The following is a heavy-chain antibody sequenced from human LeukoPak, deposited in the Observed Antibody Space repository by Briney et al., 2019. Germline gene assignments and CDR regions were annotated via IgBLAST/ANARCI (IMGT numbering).Heavy chain of an antibody. CDR3: ARRPGHTWDMGNWFDP. J-gene: IGHJ5*02. Sequence: SETLSLTCSVSGDSIRTNNYFSGWIRQPPGMGLEWIGSISYNGNTYYNPSLKSRASVSVDTSKNQFSLNLNSVTAADTAIYYCARRPGHTWDMGNWFDPWGQGTLVTVSS. V-gene: IGHV4-39*01. CDR1: GDSIRTNNYF. D-gene: IGHD1-26*01. CDR2: ISYNGNT.